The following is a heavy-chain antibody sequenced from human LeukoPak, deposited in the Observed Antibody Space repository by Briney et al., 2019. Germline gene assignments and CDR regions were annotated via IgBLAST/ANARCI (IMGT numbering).Heavy chain of an antibody. CDR1: GGSISSSSYY. CDR2: IYDSGST. D-gene: IGHD3-16*01. V-gene: IGHV4-61*05. J-gene: IGHJ4*02. CDR3: ARGRIGGPKAPFDY. Sequence: PSETLSLTCTVSGGSISSSSYYWGWIRQPPGKGLEWIGHIYDSGSTTYNPSLKSRVTISVDTSKNQFSLKLSSVTAADTAVYYCARGRIGGPKAPFDYWGQGTLVTVSS.